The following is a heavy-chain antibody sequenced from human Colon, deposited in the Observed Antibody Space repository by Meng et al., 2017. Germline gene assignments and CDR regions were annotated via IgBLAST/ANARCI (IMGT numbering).Heavy chain of an antibody. CDR2: IYTSGDT. J-gene: IGHJ5*02. D-gene: IGHD3-10*01. V-gene: IGHV4-61*02. CDR3: ARGYYGRADL. Sequence: QGQLQEAGPGLVTPCTPLYLSCNVSGGSVTSGGFHWSWIRKPAGKGLEWIGRIYTSGDTTYTPSLKSRVTISMDTSKNQFSLKLTSAIAADTAVYYCARGYYGRADLWGRGILVTVSS. CDR1: GGSVTSGGFH.